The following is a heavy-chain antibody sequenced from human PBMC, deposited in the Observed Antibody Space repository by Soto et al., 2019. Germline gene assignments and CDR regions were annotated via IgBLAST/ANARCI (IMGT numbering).Heavy chain of an antibody. CDR1: GFTFTDHY. CDR2: MSPSGSGI. Sequence: QVRLVESGGGLVKPGGSLRLSCVASGFTFTDHYMSWSRQAPGKGLEWIAYMSPSGSGISYADSAKGRFTISRDNARNTVYLQMNTLRAEDTAVYYCARTARLVDYWGQGTLVTVSS. CDR3: ARTARLVDY. J-gene: IGHJ4*02. V-gene: IGHV3-11*01.